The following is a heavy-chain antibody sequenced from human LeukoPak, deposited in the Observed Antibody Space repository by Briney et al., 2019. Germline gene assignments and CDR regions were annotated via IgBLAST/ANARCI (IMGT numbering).Heavy chain of an antibody. V-gene: IGHV3-20*04. CDR2: INWNGGST. J-gene: IGHJ3*02. CDR1: GFTFDDYG. Sequence: GGSLRLSCAASGFTFDDYGMSWVSHAPGKWMEWDSGINWNGGSTGYADSVKGRFTISRDNAKNSLYLQMNSLRAEDTALYYCARLGVGATRDAFDIWGQGTMVTVSS. D-gene: IGHD1-26*01. CDR3: ARLGVGATRDAFDI.